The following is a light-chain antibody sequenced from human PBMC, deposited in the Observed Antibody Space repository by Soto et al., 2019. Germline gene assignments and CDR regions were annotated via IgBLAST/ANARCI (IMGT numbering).Light chain of an antibody. CDR1: SSNIEHNY. Sequence: QSVLTQPPSVSAAPGQKVTISCSGSSSNIEHNYVSWYQQLPGTAPKLLIYDSDRRPSEIPDRFSGSKSGTSATLGITGLQTGDEADYYCGAWDSSLNVVLFGGGTKLTVL. V-gene: IGLV1-51*01. CDR2: DSD. J-gene: IGLJ2*01. CDR3: GAWDSSLNVVL.